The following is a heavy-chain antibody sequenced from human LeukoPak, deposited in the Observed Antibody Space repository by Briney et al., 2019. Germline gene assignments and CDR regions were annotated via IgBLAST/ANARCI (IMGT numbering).Heavy chain of an antibody. D-gene: IGHD1-26*01. CDR2: TYSGGSS. Sequence: PGGSLRLSCAASRFTLSSNYMSWVRQAPGKGLEGVSVTYSGGSSYYADSVKGRFTISRDNSKNTLYLQMNSLRAEDTAVYYCGRAPWERRSALDIWGQGTMGTVSA. CDR3: GRAPWERRSALDI. CDR1: RFTLSSNY. V-gene: IGHV3-53*01. J-gene: IGHJ3*02.